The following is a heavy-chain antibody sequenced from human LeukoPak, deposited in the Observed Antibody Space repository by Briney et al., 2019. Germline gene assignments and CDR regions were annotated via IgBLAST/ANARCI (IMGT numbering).Heavy chain of an antibody. J-gene: IGHJ4*02. CDR1: GFSFSSDW. Sequence: GGSLRLSCAASGFSFSSDWMTWVRQPPGKGPEWVATIKQDGSEKYYVDSVKGRFTVSRDNARNSLYLQMNSLRDEDTAVYYCTRDHITSWQIDFWGQGTMVTVSS. D-gene: IGHD2-2*01. CDR2: IKQDGSEK. CDR3: TRDHITSWQIDF. V-gene: IGHV3-7*03.